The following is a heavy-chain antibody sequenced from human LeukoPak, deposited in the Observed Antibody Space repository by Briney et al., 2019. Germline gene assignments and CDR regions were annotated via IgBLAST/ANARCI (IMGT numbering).Heavy chain of an antibody. Sequence: PGGSRRLSCADSQFTLNGSWVNWVPQAPEKGREWVANMDPTGSQKLHGDSVGGLFPLHRHNRGATLYLNMHSLRAEDTAICYCAIGTSGNYWGQGTLVTVSS. CDR3: AIGTSGNY. CDR2: MDPTGSQK. D-gene: IGHD3-10*01. V-gene: IGHV3-7*01. CDR1: QFTLNGSW. J-gene: IGHJ4*02.